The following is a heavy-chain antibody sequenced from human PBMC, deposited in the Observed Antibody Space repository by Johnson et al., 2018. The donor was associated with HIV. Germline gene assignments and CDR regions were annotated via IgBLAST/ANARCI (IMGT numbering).Heavy chain of an antibody. CDR2: IKHDGSNK. V-gene: IGHV3-30*02. D-gene: IGHD1-26*01. Sequence: QVQLVESGGDVVRPGGSMRLSCAGSGFIFDDYGMRWVRQPPGRGLEWVAHIKHDGSNKYYGDFVKGRFSISRDNSKNTLYLQRNSLRAEDTAVYYCAKARARFHGAFDMWGQGTMVTVSS. CDR3: AKARARFHGAFDM. J-gene: IGHJ3*02. CDR1: GFIFDDYG.